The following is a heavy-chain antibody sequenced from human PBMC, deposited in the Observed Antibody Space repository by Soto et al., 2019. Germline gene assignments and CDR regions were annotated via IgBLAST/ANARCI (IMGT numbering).Heavy chain of an antibody. D-gene: IGHD6-13*01. J-gene: IGHJ4*02. Sequence: SETLSLTCAVSGGSISSSNWWSWVRQPPGKGLEWIGEIYHSGSTNYNPSLKSRVTISVDKSKNQFSLKLSSVTAADTAVYYCASGYSSSWYFHYYFDYWGQGTLVTVS. CDR3: ASGYSSSWYFHYYFDY. V-gene: IGHV4-4*02. CDR1: GGSISSSNW. CDR2: IYHSGST.